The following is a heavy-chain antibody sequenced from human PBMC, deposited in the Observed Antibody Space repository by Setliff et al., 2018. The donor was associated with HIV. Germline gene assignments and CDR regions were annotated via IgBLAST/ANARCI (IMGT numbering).Heavy chain of an antibody. CDR3: VREGEYFYTIGHYLVRRFFDL. CDR2: MKYDGTEI. CDR1: GFSFRTYW. J-gene: IGHJ3*01. V-gene: IGHV3-7*01. D-gene: IGHD3-3*01. Sequence: PGGSLRLSCAASGFSFRTYWMSWVRQAPGKGLEWVANMKYDGTEIYYVDAVKGRFTISRDNAKKSVFLHMNSRRGEDTAVYYCVREGEYFYTIGHYLVRRFFDLWGQGTMVTVSS.